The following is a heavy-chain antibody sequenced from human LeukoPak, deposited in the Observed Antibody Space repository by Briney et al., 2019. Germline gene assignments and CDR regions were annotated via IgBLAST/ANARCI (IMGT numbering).Heavy chain of an antibody. J-gene: IGHJ4*02. CDR1: GFTFSSYW. Sequence: GGSLRLSCAASGFTFSSYWMSWVRQAPGKGLEWVSAISGSGGSTYYADSVKGRFTISRDNSKNTLYLQMNSLRAEDTAVYYCAKDRASVVTLIFDYWGQGTLVTVSS. CDR2: ISGSGGST. CDR3: AKDRASVVTLIFDY. D-gene: IGHD4-23*01. V-gene: IGHV3-23*01.